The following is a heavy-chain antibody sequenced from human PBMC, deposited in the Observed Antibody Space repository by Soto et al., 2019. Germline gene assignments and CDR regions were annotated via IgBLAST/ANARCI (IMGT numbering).Heavy chain of an antibody. J-gene: IGHJ5*02. V-gene: IGHV4-34*01. CDR3: ARGNWGYCSGGSCVSHGFDP. Sequence: SETLSLTCAVYGGSFSGYYWSWIRQPPGKGLEWIGEINHSGSTNYNPSLKSRVTISVDTSKNQFSLKLSSVTAADTAVYYCARGNWGYCSGGSCVSHGFDPCGQGTRVT. CDR1: GGSFSGYY. D-gene: IGHD2-15*01. CDR2: INHSGST.